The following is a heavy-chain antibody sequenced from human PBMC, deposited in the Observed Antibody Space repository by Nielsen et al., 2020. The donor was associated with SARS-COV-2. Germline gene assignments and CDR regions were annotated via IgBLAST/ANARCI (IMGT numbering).Heavy chain of an antibody. D-gene: IGHD6-6*01. CDR1: GYTFTSYY. V-gene: IGHV1-18*04. CDR2: ISTRTGNT. Sequence: ASVKVSCKASGYTFTSYYMHWVRQAPGQGLQWMGRISTRTGNTKYGQKVQERITMTTVTSRSTSYMELRSLRSDDTAVYYCVRGDGSSWPFDFWGQGTLVTVSS. J-gene: IGHJ4*02. CDR3: VRGDGSSWPFDF.